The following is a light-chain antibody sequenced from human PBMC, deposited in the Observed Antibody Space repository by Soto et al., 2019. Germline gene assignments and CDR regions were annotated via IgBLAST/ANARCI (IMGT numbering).Light chain of an antibody. Sequence: DIQMTQSPSSLSASVGDRVTITCRASQSISSHLNWYQQKPGKAPKPLIYVESSLQSGVPSRFIGGGYETEFTLTIISLQPEDFATYYCQQSYSIAYTFGQGTKLEI. J-gene: IGKJ2*01. CDR3: QQSYSIAYT. V-gene: IGKV1-39*01. CDR1: QSISSH. CDR2: VES.